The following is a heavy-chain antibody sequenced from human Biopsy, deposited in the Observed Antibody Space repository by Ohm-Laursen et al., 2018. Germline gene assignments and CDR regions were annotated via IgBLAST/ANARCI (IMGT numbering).Heavy chain of an antibody. V-gene: IGHV1-69*10. CDR1: GGTFSNYA. Sequence: ASVKVSCKASGGTFSNYAISWVRQAPGEGLEWMGGIIAVSGLVNYAPKFQGRVSITADKSTTTAYMELSNLKSEGTAVYYCAIPFQYYDSWGGYPPFDHWGQGTLVTVSS. D-gene: IGHD3-3*01. CDR3: AIPFQYYDSWGGYPPFDH. CDR2: IIAVSGLV. J-gene: IGHJ4*02.